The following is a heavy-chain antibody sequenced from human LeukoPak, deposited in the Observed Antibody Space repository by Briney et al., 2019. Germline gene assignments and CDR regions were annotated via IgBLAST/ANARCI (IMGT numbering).Heavy chain of an antibody. D-gene: IGHD3-10*01. CDR1: GFTFSSYS. Sequence: GGSLRLSCAASGFTFSSYSMNWVRQAPGKGLEWVLAISSSSNYIYYADSVKGRYTISRDDAKNSLFLQMNSLGAEDTAVYYCARDSRGYYYGSGSYYEGYWGQGTLVTVSS. J-gene: IGHJ4*02. CDR2: ISSSSNYI. CDR3: ARDSRGYYYGSGSYYEGY. V-gene: IGHV3-21*01.